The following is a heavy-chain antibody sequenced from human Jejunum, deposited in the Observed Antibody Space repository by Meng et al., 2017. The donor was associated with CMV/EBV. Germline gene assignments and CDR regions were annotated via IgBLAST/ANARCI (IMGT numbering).Heavy chain of an antibody. V-gene: IGHV1-18*01. CDR1: GYDFSDYG. CDR3: ARKQWEPDY. CDR2: VSSYTDNT. D-gene: IGHD1-26*01. Sequence: KVSCKTSGYDFSDYGISWVRQAPGQGLEWIGWVSSYTDNTKYAPKFQGRVTMTADASTTTAHLELRSLGSDDTAVYFCARKQWEPDYWGQGTLVTVSS. J-gene: IGHJ4*02.